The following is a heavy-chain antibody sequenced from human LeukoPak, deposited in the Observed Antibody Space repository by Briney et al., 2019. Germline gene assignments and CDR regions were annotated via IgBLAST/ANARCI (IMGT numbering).Heavy chain of an antibody. CDR1: GGSISSYY. CDR3: ARAGGVYSDAFDI. J-gene: IGHJ3*02. D-gene: IGHD3-3*01. V-gene: IGHV4-59*01. Sequence: SETLSLTCTVSGGSISSYYWSWXXXXXXXXXXXIGYIYYSGSTNYNPSLKSRVTISVDTSKNQFSLKLSSVTAADTAVYYCARAGGVYSDAFDIWGQGTMVTVSS. CDR2: IYYSGST.